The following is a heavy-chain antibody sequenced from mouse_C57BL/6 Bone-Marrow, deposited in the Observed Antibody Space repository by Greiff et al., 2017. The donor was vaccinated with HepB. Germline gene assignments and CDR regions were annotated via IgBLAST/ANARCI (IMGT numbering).Heavy chain of an antibody. CDR3: ARAVWWLLRVAY. D-gene: IGHD2-3*01. CDR1: GYSITSGYD. J-gene: IGHJ3*01. V-gene: IGHV3-1*01. Sequence: DVMLVESGPGMVKPSQSLSLTCTVTGYSITSGYDWHWIRHFPGNKLEWMGYISYSGSTNYNPSLKSRISITHDTSKNHFFLKLNSVTTEDTATYYCARAVWWLLRVAYWGQGTLVTVSA. CDR2: ISYSGST.